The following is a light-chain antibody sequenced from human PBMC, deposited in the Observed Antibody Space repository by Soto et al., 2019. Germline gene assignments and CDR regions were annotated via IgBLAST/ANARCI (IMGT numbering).Light chain of an antibody. CDR3: QRYGSSPRT. CDR1: QSVSSSY. V-gene: IGKV3-20*01. CDR2: GAS. Sequence: EIVLTQSPGTLSLSPGERATLSCRASQSVSSSYLAWYQQKPGQAPRLLIYGASIRATGIPDRFSGSGSGTDFTLTISRLEPEDFAVYYCQRYGSSPRTFGQGTKVEV. J-gene: IGKJ1*01.